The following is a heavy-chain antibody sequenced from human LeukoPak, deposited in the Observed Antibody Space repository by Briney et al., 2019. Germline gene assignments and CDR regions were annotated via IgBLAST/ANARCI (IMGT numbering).Heavy chain of an antibody. CDR3: ARDTVPAAIVDY. CDR1: VYSISSGYY. D-gene: IGHD2-2*02. J-gene: IGHJ4*02. Sequence: SETLSLTCTVSVYSISSGYYWGWIRQPPGKGLEGIGSIYHSGSTYYNPSLKSRVTISVDTSKNQFSLKLSSVTAADTAVYYCARDTVPAAIVDYWGQGTLVTVSS. V-gene: IGHV4-38-2*02. CDR2: IYHSGST.